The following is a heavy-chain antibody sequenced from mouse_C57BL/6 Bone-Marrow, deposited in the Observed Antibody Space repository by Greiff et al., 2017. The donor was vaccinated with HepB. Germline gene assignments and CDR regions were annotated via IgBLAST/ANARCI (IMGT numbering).Heavy chain of an antibody. D-gene: IGHD2-2*01. CDR1: GYTFTSYW. Sequence: VQLQQPGAELVRPGSSVKLSCKASGYTFTSYWMDWVKQRPGQGLEWIGNIYPSDSETHYNQKFKDKATLTVDKSSSTAYMQLSSLTSEDSAVYYCARREGYPYAMDYWGQGTSVTVSS. V-gene: IGHV1-61*01. J-gene: IGHJ4*01. CDR3: ARREGYPYAMDY. CDR2: IYPSDSET.